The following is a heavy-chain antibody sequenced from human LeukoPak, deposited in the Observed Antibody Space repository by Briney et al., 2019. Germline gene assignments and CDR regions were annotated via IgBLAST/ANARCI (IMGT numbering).Heavy chain of an antibody. CDR1: GFPFSSYG. J-gene: IGHJ6*02. CDR2: ISYDGSNK. D-gene: IGHD5-12*01. Sequence: PGRSLRLSCAASGFPFSSYGIHWVRQAPGKGLEWVAGISYDGSNKYYADSVKGRSTISRDNSKNTLYLQMNSLRAEDTAVYYCAKDPPRGYAMDVWGQGTTVTVSS. CDR3: AKDPPRGYAMDV. V-gene: IGHV3-30*18.